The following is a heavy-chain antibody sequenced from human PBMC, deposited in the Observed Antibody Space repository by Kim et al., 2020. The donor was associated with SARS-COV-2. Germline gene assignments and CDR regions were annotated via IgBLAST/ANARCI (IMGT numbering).Heavy chain of an antibody. D-gene: IGHD3-22*01. V-gene: IGHV4-34*01. Sequence: SETLSLTCAVYGGSFSGYYWSWIRQPPGKGLEWIGEINHSGSTNYNPSLKSRVTISVDTSKNQFSLKLSSVTAADTAVYYCARRRAYYYDSSGYPYYYY. CDR1: GGSFSGYY. CDR2: INHSGST. J-gene: IGHJ6*01. CDR3: ARRRAYYYDSSGYPYYYY.